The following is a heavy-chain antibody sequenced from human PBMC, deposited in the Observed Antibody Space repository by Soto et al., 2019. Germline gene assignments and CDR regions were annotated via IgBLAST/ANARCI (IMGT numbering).Heavy chain of an antibody. CDR1: GGTFSSYT. V-gene: IGHV1-69*02. Sequence: SVKVSCKASGGTFSSYTISWVRQAPGQGLEWMGRIIPILGIANYAQKFQGRVTITADKSTSTAYMELSSLRSEDTAVYYCAQRVCSSTSCYRNYYYYMDVWGKGTTVTVSS. CDR2: IIPILGIA. J-gene: IGHJ6*03. CDR3: AQRVCSSTSCYRNYYYYMDV. D-gene: IGHD2-2*01.